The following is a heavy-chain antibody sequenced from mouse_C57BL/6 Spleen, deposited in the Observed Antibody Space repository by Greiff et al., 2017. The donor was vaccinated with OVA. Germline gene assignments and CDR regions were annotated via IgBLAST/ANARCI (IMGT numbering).Heavy chain of an antibody. CDR1: GFSLTSYA. CDR3: ARHYGSSYDYYAMDY. Sequence: QVQLKESGPGLVAPSQSLSITCTVSGFSLTSYAISWVRQPPGKGLEWLGVIWTGGGTNYNSALKSRLSISKDNSKSQVFLKMNSLQTEDTARYYCARHYGSSYDYYAMDYWGQGTSVTVSS. D-gene: IGHD1-1*01. CDR2: IWTGGGT. J-gene: IGHJ4*01. V-gene: IGHV2-9-1*01.